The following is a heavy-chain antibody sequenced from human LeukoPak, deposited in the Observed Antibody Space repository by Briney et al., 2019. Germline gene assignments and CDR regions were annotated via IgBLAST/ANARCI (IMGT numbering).Heavy chain of an antibody. Sequence: GGSLRLSCAASGFTFSSCAMSWVRQAPGKGLEWVSAISGSGGSTYYADSVKGRFTISRDNSKNTLYLQMNSLRAEDTAVYYCAKSAGYSSGWYGYYYYGMDVWGQGTTVTVSS. J-gene: IGHJ6*02. CDR2: ISGSGGST. V-gene: IGHV3-23*01. CDR3: AKSAGYSSGWYGYYYYGMDV. CDR1: GFTFSSCA. D-gene: IGHD6-19*01.